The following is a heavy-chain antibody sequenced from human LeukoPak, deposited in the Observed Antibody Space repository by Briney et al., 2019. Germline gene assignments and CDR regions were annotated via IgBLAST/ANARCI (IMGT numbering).Heavy chain of an antibody. CDR1: GYTFTSYD. D-gene: IGHD2-2*01. Sequence: ASVKVSCKASGYTFTSYDINWVRQATGQGLEWMGWMNPNSGNTDYAQKFQGRVTMTRNTSISTAYMELSSLRSEDTAVYYCARGDIVVVPAARNWFDPWGQGTLVTVSS. CDR2: MNPNSGNT. V-gene: IGHV1-8*01. J-gene: IGHJ5*02. CDR3: ARGDIVVVPAARNWFDP.